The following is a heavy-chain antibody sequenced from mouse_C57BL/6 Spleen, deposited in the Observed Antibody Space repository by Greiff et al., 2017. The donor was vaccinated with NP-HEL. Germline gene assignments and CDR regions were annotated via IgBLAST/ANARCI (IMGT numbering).Heavy chain of an antibody. CDR2: IDPETGGT. Sequence: VQLQQSGAELVRPGASVTLSCKASGYTFTDYEMHWVKQTPVHGLEWIGAIDPETGGTAYNQKFKGKAILTADKSSSTAYMELRSLTSEDSAVYYCTRENYGSSSYWYFDVWGTGTTVTGSS. CDR1: GYTFTDYE. D-gene: IGHD1-1*01. J-gene: IGHJ1*03. CDR3: TRENYGSSSYWYFDV. V-gene: IGHV1-15*01.